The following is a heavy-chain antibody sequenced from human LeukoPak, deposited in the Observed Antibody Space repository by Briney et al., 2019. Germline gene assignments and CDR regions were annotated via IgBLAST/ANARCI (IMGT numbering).Heavy chain of an antibody. V-gene: IGHV4-59*01. CDR3: FRDRGYGGYRTFDI. CDR1: GGSISGYY. Sequence: SEILSLTCTVSGGSISGYYWSWVRQPPGKGLEWFGYIYYSGSNNYNPSLKSRVTISVDTYKNQFSLKLSSVNDDSSAVYCRFRDRGYGGYRTFDIWRRGTLVTVSS. CDR2: IYYSGSN. D-gene: IGHD4-17*01. J-gene: IGHJ4*02.